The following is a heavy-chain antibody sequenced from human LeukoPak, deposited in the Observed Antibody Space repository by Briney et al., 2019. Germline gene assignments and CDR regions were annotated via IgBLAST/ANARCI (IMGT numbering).Heavy chain of an antibody. Sequence: PSETLSLTCTVSGGSISSYYWSWIRQPPGKGLEWIGYIYYSGSTNYNPSLKSRVTISVDTSKNQFSLKLSSVTAADTAVYYCARYSSSWGAVDPWGQGTLATVSS. CDR2: IYYSGST. CDR3: ARYSSSWGAVDP. J-gene: IGHJ5*02. V-gene: IGHV4-59*01. D-gene: IGHD6-6*01. CDR1: GGSISSYY.